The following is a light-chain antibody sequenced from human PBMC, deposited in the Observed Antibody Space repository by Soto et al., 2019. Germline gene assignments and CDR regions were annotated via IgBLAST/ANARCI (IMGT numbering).Light chain of an antibody. CDR2: GAS. J-gene: IGKJ5*01. CDR1: QSVSSSY. V-gene: IGKV3-20*01. CDR3: QQYGSSPIT. Sequence: EIVLTQSPGTLSLSPGERATLSCGASQSVSSSYLAWYQQKPGHAPSLLIHGASSRATGIPDRISGSGSGTDFTLTISRLEPEDSPVYYCQQYGSSPITFGQGTRLEI.